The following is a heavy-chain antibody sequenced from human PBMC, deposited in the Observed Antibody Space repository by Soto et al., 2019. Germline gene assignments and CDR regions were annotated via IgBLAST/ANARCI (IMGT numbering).Heavy chain of an antibody. CDR1: GYTFTGYF. CDR2: INPNSGDT. CDR3: AREVAGGMDV. V-gene: IGHV1-2*04. J-gene: IGHJ6*02. Sequence: ASVKVSCKASGYTFTGYFMHWVRQAPGQGLEWMGWINPNSGDTNYPQKFQGWVTMTSDTSINTAYMELSRLRSDDTAVYYCAREVAGGMDVWGQGTTVTVSS.